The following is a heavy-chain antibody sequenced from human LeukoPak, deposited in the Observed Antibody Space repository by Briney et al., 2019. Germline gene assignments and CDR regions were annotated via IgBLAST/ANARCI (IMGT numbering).Heavy chain of an antibody. Sequence: GGSLRLSCAASGFTVSSNYMSWVRQAPGKGLEWVSVIYSGGSTYYADSVKGRFTISRDNSKNTLYLQINSLRAEDTAVYYCARERSSGWYFPEDYWGQGTLVTVSS. D-gene: IGHD6-19*01. CDR3: ARERSSGWYFPEDY. CDR1: GFTVSSNY. V-gene: IGHV3-66*01. CDR2: IYSGGST. J-gene: IGHJ4*02.